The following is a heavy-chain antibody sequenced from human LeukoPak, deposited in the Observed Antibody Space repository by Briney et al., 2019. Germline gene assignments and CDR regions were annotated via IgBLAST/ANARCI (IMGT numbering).Heavy chain of an antibody. V-gene: IGHV4-38-2*02. Sequence: SDTLSLTCTVSGYSISLGYYWGWIRQPPGKGLEWIGSFYHTGRTYYNPSLKSRVTVSGDTSKNQFSLKLSSVTAADTAVYYCARDMGWNGLVDSWGQGTLVTVSS. D-gene: IGHD1-1*01. CDR3: ARDMGWNGLVDS. CDR2: FYHTGRT. CDR1: GYSISLGYY. J-gene: IGHJ4*02.